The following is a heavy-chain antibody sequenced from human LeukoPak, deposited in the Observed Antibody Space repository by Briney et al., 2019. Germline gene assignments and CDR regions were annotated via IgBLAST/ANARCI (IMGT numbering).Heavy chain of an antibody. D-gene: IGHD3-9*01. CDR3: ARDRDDILTGYYSIDY. Sequence: GASVKVSCKASGYTFTGYYMRWVRQAPGQGLEWMGWINPNSGGTNYAQKFQGRVTMTRDTSISTAYMELSRLRSDDTAVYYCARDRDDILTGYYSIDYWGQGTLVTVSS. J-gene: IGHJ4*02. V-gene: IGHV1-2*02. CDR1: GYTFTGYY. CDR2: INPNSGGT.